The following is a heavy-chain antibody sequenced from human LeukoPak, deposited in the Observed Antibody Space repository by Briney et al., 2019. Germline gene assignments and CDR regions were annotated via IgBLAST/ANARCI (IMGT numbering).Heavy chain of an antibody. Sequence: GESLKISCKGSGYSFTNYWIGWVRQMPGKGLGWVGIIYPGDSDTRYSPSFQGQVTISADKSIRTAYLQWGSLKASDTAMYYCARSQGYCSGGSCLQGDWFDPWGQGTLVTVSS. J-gene: IGHJ5*02. CDR1: GYSFTNYW. D-gene: IGHD2-15*01. CDR3: ARSQGYCSGGSCLQGDWFDP. CDR2: IYPGDSDT. V-gene: IGHV5-51*01.